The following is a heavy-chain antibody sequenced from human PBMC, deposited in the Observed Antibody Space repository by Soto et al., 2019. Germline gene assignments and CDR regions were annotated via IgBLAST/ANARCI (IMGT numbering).Heavy chain of an antibody. CDR2: ISYAGDYQ. V-gene: IGHV3-30*18. J-gene: IGHJ4*02. D-gene: IGHD6-13*01. CDR1: GFTFSSYG. Sequence: QVQLVESGGGVVQPGRSLRLSCAASGFTFSSYGMHWVRQAPGKGLEWVAVISYAGDYQYYADSVKGRFTISRDNSKKKLYLQMNTLRPEDTAVSFCAKSRGGSSWYEGDSWGQGTLVTVSS. CDR3: AKSRGGSSWYEGDS.